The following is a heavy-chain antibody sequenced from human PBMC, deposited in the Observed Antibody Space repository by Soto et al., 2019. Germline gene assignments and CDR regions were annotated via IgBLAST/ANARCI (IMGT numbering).Heavy chain of an antibody. Sequence: EVQLVESGGGLVKPGGSLRFSCAASGFTFSSYSMNWVRQAPGKGLEWFSSISSSSSYIYYADSVKGRFTISRDNAKNSLYLQMNSLRAEDTAVYYCARVEMATRGIDYWGQGTLVTVSS. J-gene: IGHJ4*02. CDR3: ARVEMATRGIDY. CDR2: ISSSSSYI. CDR1: GFTFSSYS. D-gene: IGHD5-12*01. V-gene: IGHV3-21*01.